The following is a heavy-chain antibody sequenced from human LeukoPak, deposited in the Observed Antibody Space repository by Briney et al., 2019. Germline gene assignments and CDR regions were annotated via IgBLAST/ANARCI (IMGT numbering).Heavy chain of an antibody. Sequence: ASVKVSCKASGYTFTNYYMHWVRQAPGQGLEWMGIINPSGGSTSYAQKFQGRVTMTRDTSTSTVCMELSSLRSEDTAVYYCARDGDQYYYDSSGYYFDYWGQGTLVTVSS. CDR2: INPSGGST. D-gene: IGHD3-22*01. J-gene: IGHJ4*02. CDR1: GYTFTNYY. CDR3: ARDGDQYYYDSSGYYFDY. V-gene: IGHV1-46*01.